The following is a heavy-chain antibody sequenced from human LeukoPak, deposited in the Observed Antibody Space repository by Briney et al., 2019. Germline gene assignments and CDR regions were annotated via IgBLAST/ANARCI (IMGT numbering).Heavy chain of an antibody. V-gene: IGHV4-38-2*01. CDR2: IYHSGST. Sequence: SETLSLTCAVSGYSISSGYYWGWIRQPPGKGLEWIGSIYHSGSTYYNPSLKSRVTISVDTSKNQFSLNLSSVTAADTAVYYCARWCRASYYFDHWGQGTLVTVSS. J-gene: IGHJ4*02. D-gene: IGHD2-2*01. CDR1: GYSISSGYY. CDR3: ARWCRASYYFDH.